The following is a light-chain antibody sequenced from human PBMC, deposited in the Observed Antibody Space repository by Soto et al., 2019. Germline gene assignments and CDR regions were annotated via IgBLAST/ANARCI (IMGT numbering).Light chain of an antibody. Sequence: QSALTQPRSVSGSPGQSVTISCTGTSSDIGGYNYVSWYQQHPGKAPKLMIYDVSKRPSGVPDRFSGSKSGNTASLTISGLQAGDEADYYCATWDSALSAGVFGGGTKLTVL. V-gene: IGLV2-11*01. CDR1: SSDIGGYNY. CDR3: ATWDSALSAGV. J-gene: IGLJ3*02. CDR2: DVS.